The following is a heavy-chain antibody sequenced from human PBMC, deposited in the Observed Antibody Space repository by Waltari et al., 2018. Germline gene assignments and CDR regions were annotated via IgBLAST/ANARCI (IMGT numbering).Heavy chain of an antibody. CDR3: ARLRFGENDY. J-gene: IGHJ4*02. CDR1: LGSVSNTNYY. Sequence: QLQLQESGPGLVRPSETLSLTCTVSLGSVSNTNYYWGWVRQSSGQRLEWIATVFFNGATQYNPSLKSRVTISVDTSKNQFSLKLSSVTAADTAVYYCARLRFGENDYWGQGTLVTVSS. D-gene: IGHD3-10*01. V-gene: IGHV4-39*01. CDR2: VFFNGAT.